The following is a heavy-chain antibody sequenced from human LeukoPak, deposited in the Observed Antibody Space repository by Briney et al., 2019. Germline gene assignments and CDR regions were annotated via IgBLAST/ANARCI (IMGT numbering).Heavy chain of an antibody. Sequence: SETLSLTCTVSGGSISSSTYYWGWLRQPRGKGLEWIGSIYYTGTTYYNPSLRSRLTVSVHPPKNHFSLNLRSVTAADTALYYCASAPRQASIGGLDYWGQGTLVTVSS. CDR1: GGSISSSTYY. CDR2: IYYTGTT. CDR3: ASAPRQASIGGLDY. D-gene: IGHD3-16*01. V-gene: IGHV4-39*02. J-gene: IGHJ4*02.